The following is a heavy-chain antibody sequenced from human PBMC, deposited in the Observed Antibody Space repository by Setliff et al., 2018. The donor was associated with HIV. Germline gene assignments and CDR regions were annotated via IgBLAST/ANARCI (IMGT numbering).Heavy chain of an antibody. CDR3: ARAEFLSPESDFDI. D-gene: IGHD3-10*01. J-gene: IGHJ3*02. CDR2: ISVYNGHA. V-gene: IGHV1-18*01. Sequence: ASVKVSCKASGYSFTNLGLNWVRQAPGQGLEWMGWISVYNGHANFAQKLQDRVTMTTDTSTSTAYMELRSLTYDDTAIYYCARAEFLSPESDFDIWGQGTMVTVSS. CDR1: GYSFTNLG.